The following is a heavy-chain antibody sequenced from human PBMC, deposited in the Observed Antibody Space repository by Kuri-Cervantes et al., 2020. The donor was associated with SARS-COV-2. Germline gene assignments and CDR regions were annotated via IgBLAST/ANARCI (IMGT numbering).Heavy chain of an antibody. J-gene: IGHJ4*02. CDR3: ARELGVPAATYFDY. Sequence: GESLKISCAASGFTFSSYAMSWVRQAPGKGLEWVSAISGSGGSTYYADSVKGRFTISRDNSKNTLYLQMNSLRAEDTAVYYCARELGVPAATYFDYWGQGTLVTVSS. CDR2: ISGSGGST. D-gene: IGHD2-2*01. V-gene: IGHV3-23*01. CDR1: GFTFSSYA.